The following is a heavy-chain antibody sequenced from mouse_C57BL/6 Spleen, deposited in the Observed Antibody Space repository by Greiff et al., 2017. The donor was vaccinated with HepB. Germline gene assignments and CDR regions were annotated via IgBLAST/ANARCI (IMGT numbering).Heavy chain of an antibody. CDR3: ATATMITPDYYAMDY. V-gene: IGHV2-2*01. CDR1: GFSLTSYG. CDR2: IWSGGST. Sequence: QVQLQQSGPGLVQPSQSLSITCTVSGFSLTSYGVHWVRQAPGKGLEWLGVIWSGGSTDYNAAFISRLSISKDNSKSQVFFKMNSLQADDTAIYYCATATMITPDYYAMDYWGQGTSVTVSS. J-gene: IGHJ4*01. D-gene: IGHD2-4*01.